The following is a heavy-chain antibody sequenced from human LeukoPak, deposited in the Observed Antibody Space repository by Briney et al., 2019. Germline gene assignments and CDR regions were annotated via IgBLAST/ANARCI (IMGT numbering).Heavy chain of an antibody. CDR2: ISHDGSNT. CDR3: AKEMKPWMHFDY. V-gene: IGHV3-30*18. J-gene: IGHJ4*02. CDR1: GFTFSRSA. Sequence: GGSLRLSCAASGFTFSRSAVHWVRQAPGKGLEWVAVISHDGSNTGYSDSVKGRFTISRDNSKNTLYLQMNSLRAEDTAVYYCAKEMKPWMHFDYWGQGTLVTVSS. D-gene: IGHD5-12*01.